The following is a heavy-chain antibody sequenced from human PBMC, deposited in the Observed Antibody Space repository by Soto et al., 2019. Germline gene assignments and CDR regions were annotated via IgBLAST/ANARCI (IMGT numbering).Heavy chain of an antibody. V-gene: IGHV3-30*18. J-gene: IGHJ4*02. CDR3: AKEGSRTTGRYIFDY. D-gene: IGHD1-1*01. Sequence: QVQLVESGGGVVQPGRSLRLSCVASGFSFSNNAMHWVHQAPGKGLESVAVISSDGSKKYYADSVKGRFTISRDNSKNTVYLQVDSPRAEDTAMYYCAKEGSRTTGRYIFDYWGQGTLVTVSS. CDR2: ISSDGSKK. CDR1: GFSFSNNA.